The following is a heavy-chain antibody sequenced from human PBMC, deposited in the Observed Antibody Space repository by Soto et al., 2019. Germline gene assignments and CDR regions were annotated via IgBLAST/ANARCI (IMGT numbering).Heavy chain of an antibody. CDR2: ISGSGGST. CDR3: ANLGYCSGGSCYSHYYYYYMDV. V-gene: IGHV3-23*01. CDR1: GFTFSSYA. Sequence: GSLRLSCAASGFTFSSYAMSWVRRAPGKGLEWVSAISGSGGSTYYADSVKGRFTISRDNSKNTLYLQMNSLRAEDTAVYYCANLGYCSGGSCYSHYYYYYMDVWGKGTTVTVS. J-gene: IGHJ6*03. D-gene: IGHD2-15*01.